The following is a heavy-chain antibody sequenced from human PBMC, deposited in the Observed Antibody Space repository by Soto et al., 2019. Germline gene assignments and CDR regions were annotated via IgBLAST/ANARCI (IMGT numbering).Heavy chain of an antibody. D-gene: IGHD5-18*01. CDR3: ARDAGYSYGYGAAFFFDY. V-gene: IGHV3-33*01. Sequence: GGSLRLSCAASGFTFSSYGMHWVRQAPGKGLEWVAVIWYDGSNKYYADSVKGRFTISRDNSKNTLYLQMNSLRAEDTAVYYCARDAGYSYGYGAAFFFDYWGQGTLVTVSS. CDR1: GFTFSSYG. J-gene: IGHJ4*02. CDR2: IWYDGSNK.